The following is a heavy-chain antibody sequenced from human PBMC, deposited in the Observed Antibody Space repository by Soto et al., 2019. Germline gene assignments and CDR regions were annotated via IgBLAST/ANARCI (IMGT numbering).Heavy chain of an antibody. CDR3: AREGRLGSIAAAETLYYYYSYMEF. J-gene: IGHJ6*03. D-gene: IGHD6-13*01. CDR1: GYTFTSYG. CDR2: ISAYNGNT. Sequence: QVQLVQSGAEVKKPGASVKVSCKASGYTFTSYGISWVRQAPGQGLEWMGWISAYNGNTNYAQKLQGRVTMTTDTSTSTAYMELRSLRSDDTAVYYCAREGRLGSIAAAETLYYYYSYMEFWGKGTTVTVSS. V-gene: IGHV1-18*01.